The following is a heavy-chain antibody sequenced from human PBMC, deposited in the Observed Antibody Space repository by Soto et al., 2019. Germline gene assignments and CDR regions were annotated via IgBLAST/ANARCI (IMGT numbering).Heavy chain of an antibody. CDR2: INHSGST. V-gene: IGHV4-34*01. D-gene: IGHD2-2*01. J-gene: IGHJ4*02. Sequence: QVQLQQWGAGLLKPSETLSLTCAVYGGSFSGYYWSWIRQPPGKGLEWIGEINHSGSTNYNPSLKSRGTISVDTSKNQFSRKLSSVTAADTAVYYCAREGHCSSTGCPGDYWGQGTLVTVSS. CDR3: AREGHCSSTGCPGDY. CDR1: GGSFSGYY.